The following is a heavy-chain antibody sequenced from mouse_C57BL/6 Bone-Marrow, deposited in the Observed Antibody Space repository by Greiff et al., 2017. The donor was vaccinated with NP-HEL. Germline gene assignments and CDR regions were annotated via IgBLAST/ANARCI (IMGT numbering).Heavy chain of an antibody. CDR1: GFTFSDYG. J-gene: IGHJ4*01. CDR2: ISNLAYSI. V-gene: IGHV5-15*04. D-gene: IGHD1-1*01. Sequence: EVKLEESGGGLVQPGGSLKLSCAASGFTFSDYGMAWVRQAPRKGPEWVAFISNLAYSIYYADTVTGRFTISRENAKNTLYLEMSSLRSEDTAMYYCARPNYYGSMDYWGQGTSVTVSS. CDR3: ARPNYYGSMDY.